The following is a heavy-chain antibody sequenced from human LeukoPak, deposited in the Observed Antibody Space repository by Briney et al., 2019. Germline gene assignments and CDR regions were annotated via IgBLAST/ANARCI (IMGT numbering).Heavy chain of an antibody. CDR1: GFTFSSYA. Sequence: QPGGSLRLSCSASGFTFSSYALHWVRQAPGKGLEYVSTISGNGGSTYYADSVKGRFTISRDNSKNTLFLQMSSLRAEDTAVYYCASPYSGYDYNFDYWGQGTLVTVSS. D-gene: IGHD5-12*01. CDR3: ASPYSGYDYNFDY. V-gene: IGHV3-64D*06. J-gene: IGHJ4*02. CDR2: ISGNGGST.